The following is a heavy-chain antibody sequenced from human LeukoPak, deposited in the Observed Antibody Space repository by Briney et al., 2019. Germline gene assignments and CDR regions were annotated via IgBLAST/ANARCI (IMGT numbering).Heavy chain of an antibody. J-gene: IGHJ4*02. Sequence: GASVKVSCKASGYTFTSYGISWVRQAPGQGLEWMEWISAYNGNTNYAQKLQGRVTMTTDTSTSTAYMELSSLRSEDTAVYYCARVGSSDYFDYWGQGTLVTVSS. CDR1: GYTFTSYG. V-gene: IGHV1-18*04. CDR3: ARVGSSDYFDY. CDR2: ISAYNGNT.